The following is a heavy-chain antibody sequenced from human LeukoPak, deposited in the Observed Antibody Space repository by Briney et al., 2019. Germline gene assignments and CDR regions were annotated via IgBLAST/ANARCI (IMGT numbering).Heavy chain of an antibody. CDR3: ARDRNFPDFDY. D-gene: IGHD1-7*01. CDR2: IYYSGST. V-gene: IGHV4-31*03. J-gene: IGHJ4*02. CDR1: GGSISSGGYY. Sequence: SETLSLTCTVSGGSISSGGYYWSWIRQHPGKGLEWIGYIYYSGSTYYNPSLKSRVTISVDTSKNQFSLKLSSVTAADTAVYYCARDRNFPDFDYWGQGTLVTVSS.